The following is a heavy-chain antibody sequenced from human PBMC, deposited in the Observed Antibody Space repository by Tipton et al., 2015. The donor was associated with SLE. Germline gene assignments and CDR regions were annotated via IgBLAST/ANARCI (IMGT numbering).Heavy chain of an antibody. D-gene: IGHD3-22*01. CDR3: ARGQDSIAYDY. V-gene: IGHV5-51*03. CDR2: IYPGDSDI. J-gene: IGHJ4*02. Sequence: VQSGAEVKKPGESLRISCKGSGYSFTNYWIAWVRQMPGKGLEWMGIIYPGDSDIRYSPSFQGQVTISADKSIRTAYLRWSSLKASDTAMYYCARGQDSIAYDYWGQGTLVTVSS. CDR1: GYSFTNYW.